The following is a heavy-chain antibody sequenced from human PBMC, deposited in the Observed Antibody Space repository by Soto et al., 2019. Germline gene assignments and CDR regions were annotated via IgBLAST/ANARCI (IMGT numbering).Heavy chain of an antibody. V-gene: IGHV3-53*04. Sequence: GVSLRLSCAASGFTVSSNYMSWVRQAPGKGLEWVSVIYSGGSTYYADSVKGRFTISRHNSRNTLYLQMNSLRAEDTAVYYCARGPDTAMVPFDYWGQGTLVTVSS. J-gene: IGHJ4*02. CDR2: IYSGGST. CDR3: ARGPDTAMVPFDY. CDR1: GFTVSSNY. D-gene: IGHD5-18*01.